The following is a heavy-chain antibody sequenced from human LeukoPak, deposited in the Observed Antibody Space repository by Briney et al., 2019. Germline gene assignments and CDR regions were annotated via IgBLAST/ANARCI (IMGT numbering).Heavy chain of an antibody. CDR2: ISGSGGST. D-gene: IGHD2-2*01. Sequence: GGSLRLSCAASGFTFSSYAMSWVRQAPGKGLEWVSAISGSGGSTYYADSVKGRFTISRDNSKNTLYLQMNSLRAEDTAVYYCAKVPSRYCSSTSCYLDYWGQGTPVTVSS. CDR1: GFTFSSYA. CDR3: AKVPSRYCSSTSCYLDY. J-gene: IGHJ4*02. V-gene: IGHV3-23*01.